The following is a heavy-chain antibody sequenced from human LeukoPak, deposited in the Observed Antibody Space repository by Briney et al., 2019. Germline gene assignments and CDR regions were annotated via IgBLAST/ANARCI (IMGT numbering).Heavy chain of an antibody. Sequence: SETLSLTCAVYGGSFSGYYWSWIRQPPGKGLEWIGEINHSGSTNYNPSLKSRFTISVDTSKSQFQLTLSSVTAAATAVYYCARGRVRSSWSVDAVDIWGQGTMVTVSS. CDR2: INHSGST. V-gene: IGHV4-34*01. D-gene: IGHD6-13*01. CDR3: ARGRVRSSWSVDAVDI. J-gene: IGHJ3*02. CDR1: GGSFSGYY.